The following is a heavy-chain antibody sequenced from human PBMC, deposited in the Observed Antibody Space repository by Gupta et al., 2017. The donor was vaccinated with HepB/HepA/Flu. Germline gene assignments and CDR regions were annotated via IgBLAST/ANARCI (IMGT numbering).Heavy chain of an antibody. CDR1: GFTFSNYW. CDR2: INEDGSKI. D-gene: IGHD2-8*02. Sequence: EVQLVESGGGLVQPGGSLRLSCVASGFTFSNYWMNWVRQAPEKGLEWVANINEDGSKIYYVDSVKGRFTISRDNAQNSLFLQMDFLGAEDTAVYYCARGGVAPGSYWGQGAQVTVSS. CDR3: ARGGVAPGSY. J-gene: IGHJ4*02. V-gene: IGHV3-7*01.